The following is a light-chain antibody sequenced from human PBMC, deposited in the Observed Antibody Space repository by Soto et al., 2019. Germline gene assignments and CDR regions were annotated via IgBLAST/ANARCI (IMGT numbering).Light chain of an antibody. Sequence: QSALTQPASVSGSPGQSINISCTGTSSDVGGYNYVSWYQQHPGKVPKLMIYDVSNRPSGVSNRFSGSKSGNTASLTISGLQAEDEADYYCSSYTSSSTLYVFGTGTKLTGL. CDR3: SSYTSSSTLYV. J-gene: IGLJ1*01. CDR2: DVS. CDR1: SSDVGGYNY. V-gene: IGLV2-14*01.